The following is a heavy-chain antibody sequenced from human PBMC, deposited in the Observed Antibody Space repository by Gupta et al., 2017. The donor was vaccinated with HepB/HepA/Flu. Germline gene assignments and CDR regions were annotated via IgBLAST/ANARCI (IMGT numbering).Heavy chain of an antibody. CDR2: IYYTGRT. J-gene: IGHJ5*02. CDR3: ARDGSSVYNYFDP. D-gene: IGHD2-15*01. Sequence: QVQLQESGPGLVKPSQTLSLTCTVSGAPITSGGYYWTWIRQHPGKGLEWIGYIYYTGRTYYNPSLESRVTMSADTSKNQFSLKLTYVTAADTAVYYCARDGSSVYNYFDPWGQGTLVTVS. V-gene: IGHV4-31*03. CDR1: GAPITSGGYY.